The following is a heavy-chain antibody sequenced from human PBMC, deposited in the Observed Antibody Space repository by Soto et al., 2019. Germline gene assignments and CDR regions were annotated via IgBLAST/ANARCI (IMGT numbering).Heavy chain of an antibody. CDR1: GDSVTSSTFY. J-gene: IGHJ4*02. CDR2: IYYTGST. V-gene: IGHV4-39*07. CDR3: ALAAAGTGLFDY. D-gene: IGHD6-13*01. Sequence: PSETLSLTCIVSGDSVTSSTFYWGWIRQPPGKGLEWIGSIYYTGSTYYSPSLKSRVTISVDTSKNQFSLKLSSVTAADTAVYYCALAAAGTGLFDYWGQGTLVTVSS.